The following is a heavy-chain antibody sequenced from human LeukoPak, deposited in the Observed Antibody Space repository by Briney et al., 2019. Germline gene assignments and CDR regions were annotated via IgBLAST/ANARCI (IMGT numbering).Heavy chain of an antibody. Sequence: GGSLRLSCAASGFTFSNYWMSWVRQAPGKGLEWVANIKQDGSEKYYVDSVKGRFTISRDNAKSSLFLQMNSLRAEDTAVYYCARGSAAFDIWGQGTMVTVSS. CDR1: GFTFSNYW. V-gene: IGHV3-7*05. CDR2: IKQDGSEK. J-gene: IGHJ3*02. CDR3: ARGSAAFDI.